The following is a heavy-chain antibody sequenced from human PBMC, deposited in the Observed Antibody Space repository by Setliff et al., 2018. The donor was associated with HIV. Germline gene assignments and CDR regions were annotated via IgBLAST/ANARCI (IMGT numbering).Heavy chain of an antibody. CDR3: TTDLGSGRFSWNNN. D-gene: IGHD1-26*01. Sequence: GGSLRLSCAAAGFTFSNAWMTWVRQAPGNGLEWVASIRNKKNGGTTYYAAPVEGRFTISRDDSKNTLSLQMNSLKTEDTAIYYCTTDLGSGRFSWNNNWGQGTLVTVSS. J-gene: IGHJ4*02. CDR1: GFTFSNAW. CDR2: IRNKKNGGTT. V-gene: IGHV3-15*01.